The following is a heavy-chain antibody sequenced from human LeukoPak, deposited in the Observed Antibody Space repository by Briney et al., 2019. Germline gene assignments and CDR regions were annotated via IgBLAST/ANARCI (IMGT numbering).Heavy chain of an antibody. V-gene: IGHV3-21*01. Sequence: KTGGSLRLSCAASAFTFSSYSMNWVRQAPGKGLEWVSSISSSNSYIYYADSVKGRFAISRDNAKNSLYLQMNSLRAEDTAVYYCARDPEYCSGGTCYPYYFDYWGQGTLVTVSS. CDR2: ISSSNSYI. D-gene: IGHD2-15*01. CDR1: AFTFSSYS. CDR3: ARDPEYCSGGTCYPYYFDY. J-gene: IGHJ4*02.